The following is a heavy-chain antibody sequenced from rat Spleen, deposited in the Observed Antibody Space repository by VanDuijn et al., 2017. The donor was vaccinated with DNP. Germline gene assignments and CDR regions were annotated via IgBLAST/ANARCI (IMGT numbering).Heavy chain of an antibody. CDR2: IGSAAYAP. V-gene: IGHV5-22*01. D-gene: IGHD4-3*01. Sequence: EVQLVESGGGLVQPGRSLKLSCVVSGFTFSDYHMAWVRQAPKKGLEWVAYIGSAAYAPYYGDSVKGRFTISRDNAKSTLYLQMNSLRSEDMATYYCVRWNSGHFDYWGQGVMVTVSS. CDR3: VRWNSGHFDY. J-gene: IGHJ2*01. CDR1: GFTFSDYH.